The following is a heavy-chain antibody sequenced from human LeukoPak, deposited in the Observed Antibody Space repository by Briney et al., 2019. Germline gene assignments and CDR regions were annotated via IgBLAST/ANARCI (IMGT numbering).Heavy chain of an antibody. CDR1: GGSISSGSYY. V-gene: IGHV4-61*02. CDR3: AKSRLHRSFDP. J-gene: IGHJ5*02. D-gene: IGHD4-11*01. Sequence: PSQTLSLTCTVSGGSISSGSYYWSWIRQPAGKGLEWIGRIYTSGSTNYNPSLKSRVTISVDTSKNQFSLKLSSVTAADTAVYYCAKSRLHRSFDPWGQGTLVTVSS. CDR2: IYTSGST.